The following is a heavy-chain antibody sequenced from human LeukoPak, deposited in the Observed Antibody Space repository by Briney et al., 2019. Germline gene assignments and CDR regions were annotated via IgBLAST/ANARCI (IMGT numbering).Heavy chain of an antibody. V-gene: IGHV3-20*04. Sequence: GGTLRLSCAASGFTFDDYGMSWVRQAPGKGLEWGSGINWNGGSTGYADSVRGRFTLSRVNPKNSLYLQMHSLRAENPALYYCARRGAIFKYSSGLYPAYYFDYWGQGTLVTVSS. D-gene: IGHD6-19*01. CDR3: ARRGAIFKYSSGLYPAYYFDY. CDR2: INWNGGST. J-gene: IGHJ4*02. CDR1: GFTFDDYG.